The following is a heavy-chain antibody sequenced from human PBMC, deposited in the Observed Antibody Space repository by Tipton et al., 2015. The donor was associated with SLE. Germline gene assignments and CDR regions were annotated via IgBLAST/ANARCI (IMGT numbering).Heavy chain of an antibody. J-gene: IGHJ6*03. CDR2: IYGGGST. Sequence: GSLRLSCAASGLTVSSSYMSWVRQAPGKGLEWVSVIYGGGSTYYADSVKGRFSISRDHSRNTLYLQMNSLGAEDTAVYYCARDPGGSSSWYGYYYYMDVWGKGTTVTVSS. D-gene: IGHD6-13*01. CDR1: GLTVSSSY. V-gene: IGHV3-66*01. CDR3: ARDPGGSSSWYGYYYYMDV.